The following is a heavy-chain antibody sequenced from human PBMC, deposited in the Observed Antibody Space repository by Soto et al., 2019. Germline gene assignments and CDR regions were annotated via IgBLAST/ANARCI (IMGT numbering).Heavy chain of an antibody. V-gene: IGHV4-34*01. Sequence: QVQLQQWGAGLLKPSETLSLTCAVYGESFSGYYWKWIRQPPGKGLEWMGEINHSGRINYNPALKSRVPISVDTFKNQFSLNLTSVTAADTAVYYCASGLMKDWGQGTLVTVSS. CDR3: ASGLMKD. CDR1: GESFSGYY. J-gene: IGHJ4*02. CDR2: INHSGRI.